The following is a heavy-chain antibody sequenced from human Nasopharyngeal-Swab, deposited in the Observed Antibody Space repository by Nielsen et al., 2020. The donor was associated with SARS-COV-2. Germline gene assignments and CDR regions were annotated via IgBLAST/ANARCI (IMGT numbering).Heavy chain of an antibody. CDR3: VRLLVSLTGDLDS. CDR2: IYYSGST. V-gene: IGHV4-39*01. CDR1: GGSISSSSYY. D-gene: IGHD1-14*01. Sequence: SETLSLTCTVSGGSISSSSYYWGWIRQPPGKGLEWTGSIYYSGSTYYNPSLNSRVTITVDTSKNQFSLKLSYVTAADTAVYYCVRLLVSLTGDLDSGGQVTPVTVSS. J-gene: IGHJ4*02.